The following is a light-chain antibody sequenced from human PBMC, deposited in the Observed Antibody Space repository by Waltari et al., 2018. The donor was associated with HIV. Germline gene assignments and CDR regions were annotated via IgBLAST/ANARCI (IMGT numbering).Light chain of an antibody. J-gene: IGLJ3*02. CDR2: GNS. CDR3: QSYDSSLSGWV. Sequence: QSVLTQPPSVSGAPGQRVTISCTGSNSNIGAGYDIHWYQQLPVTAPKLLIYGNSNRPSGVPDRFSGSKSGTSASLAITGLQAEDEADYYCQSYDSSLSGWVFGGGTKLTVL. CDR1: NSNIGAGYD. V-gene: IGLV1-40*01.